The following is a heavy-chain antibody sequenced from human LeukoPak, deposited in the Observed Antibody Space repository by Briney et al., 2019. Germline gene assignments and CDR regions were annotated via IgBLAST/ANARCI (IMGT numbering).Heavy chain of an antibody. CDR3: AREGETVGCYDY. Sequence: ASVKVSCKASGYTFTSYDINWVRQAAGQGLEGMGWMNPNSGNTGYAQKFQGRVTMTRNTSISTAYMELSSLRSEDTAVYYCAREGETVGCYDYWGQGTLVTVSS. D-gene: IGHD2-15*01. J-gene: IGHJ4*02. CDR1: GYTFTSYD. CDR2: MNPNSGNT. V-gene: IGHV1-8*01.